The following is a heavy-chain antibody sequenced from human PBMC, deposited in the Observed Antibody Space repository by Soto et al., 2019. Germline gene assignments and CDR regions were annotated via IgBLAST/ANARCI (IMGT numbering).Heavy chain of an antibody. CDR1: GFSFSTYS. CDR2: IGRRSDI. V-gene: IGHV3-21*01. J-gene: IGHJ6*02. Sequence: GGSLRLSCEASGFSFSTYSMHWVRQAPGKGLEWVSSIGRRSDIYYADSVKGRFTISRDNAKNSVSLLMNSLRDGDTAVYYCAREETAWPLAYGLDVWGQGTTVTVSS. D-gene: IGHD2-21*02. CDR3: AREETAWPLAYGLDV.